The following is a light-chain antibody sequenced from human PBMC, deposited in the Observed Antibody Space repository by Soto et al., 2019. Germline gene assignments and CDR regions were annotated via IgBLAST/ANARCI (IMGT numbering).Light chain of an antibody. CDR1: QSVSSSF. J-gene: IGKJ4*01. Sequence: IVLTQSPGTLSLSPGERATLSCRATQSVSSSFLAWYQQRPGQAPRLLIFGASNRATGIQDRFSGSGSGTDFSLTISRLEPEDCAVYYCQQYGNSITFGGGTKVEIK. CDR3: QQYGNSIT. V-gene: IGKV3-20*01. CDR2: GAS.